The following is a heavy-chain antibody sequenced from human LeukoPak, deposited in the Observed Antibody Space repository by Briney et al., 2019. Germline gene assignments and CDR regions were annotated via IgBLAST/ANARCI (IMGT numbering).Heavy chain of an antibody. V-gene: IGHV1-24*01. J-gene: IGHJ4*02. D-gene: IGHD3-10*01. CDR3: ATESPMAYFDF. CDR2: FDPEDGET. CDR1: AYTLTELS. Sequence: ASVKVSCKVSAYTLTELSMHWVRQAPGKGLEWMGGFDPEDGETVYAQKFQGRVTMTEDTSTDTAYMELRSLRFEDTAVYYCATESPMAYFDFWGQGTLVTVSS.